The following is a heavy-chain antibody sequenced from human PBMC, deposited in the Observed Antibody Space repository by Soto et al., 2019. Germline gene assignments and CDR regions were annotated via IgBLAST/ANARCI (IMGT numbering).Heavy chain of an antibody. CDR2: ISWNSDSI. J-gene: IGHJ4*02. D-gene: IGHD3-3*01. CDR1: GFIFDDFA. V-gene: IGHV3-9*01. CDR3: TKVGGLYDFWSGPLHFDL. Sequence: DAQLVESGGGLVQPGRSLRLSCVGSGFIFDDFAIHWVRQAPGKGLEWVSGISWNSDSIGYADSVKGRFTISRDNAKNALYVQMNSLRVEDTALYYCTKVGGLYDFWSGPLHFDLWGQGTLVTVSS.